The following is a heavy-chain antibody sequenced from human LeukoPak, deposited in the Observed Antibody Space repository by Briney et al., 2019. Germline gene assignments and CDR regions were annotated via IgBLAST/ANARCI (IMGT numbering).Heavy chain of an antibody. CDR1: GFTFSSHD. CDR2: ISYDGGKK. V-gene: IGHV3-30*18. J-gene: IGHJ4*02. D-gene: IGHD3-10*01. CDR3: AKNMVRGVIMSSSFDY. Sequence: GRSLRLSCAASGFTFSSHDMHWVRQAPGKGLEWVAIISYDGGKKDYADSVKGRFTISRDNSKNTLYLQMNSLRAEDTAVYYCAKNMVRGVIMSSSFDYWGQGTLVTVSS.